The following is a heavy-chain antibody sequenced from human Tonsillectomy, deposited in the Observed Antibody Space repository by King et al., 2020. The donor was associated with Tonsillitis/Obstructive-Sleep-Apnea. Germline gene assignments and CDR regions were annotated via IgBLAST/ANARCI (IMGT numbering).Heavy chain of an antibody. CDR3: ARVSPYSSSSYC. V-gene: IGHV3-48*02. CDR1: GFTFSSYN. CDR2: ISSSGSPI. D-gene: IGHD6-6*01. J-gene: IGHJ4*02. Sequence: QLVQSGGGLVQPGGSLRLSCAASGFTFSSYNMNWVRQAPGKGLEWVSYISSSGSPIYYADSVKGRFTISRDNAKNSLYLQMNSLRDEDTAVYYCARVSPYSSSSYCWGQGTLVTVSS.